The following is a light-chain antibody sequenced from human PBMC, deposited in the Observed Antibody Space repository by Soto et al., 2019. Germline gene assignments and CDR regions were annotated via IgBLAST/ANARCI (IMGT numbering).Light chain of an antibody. J-gene: IGKJ5*01. Sequence: DIQMTQSPSSLSASVGGRITISCRASQGISNLLAWYQQKPGKAPKLLIYGASTLQSGVPSRFSGSGSGTDFTLTISGLHPEDVATYYCQKYNTAPLTFGQGTRLEIK. CDR2: GAS. CDR3: QKYNTAPLT. CDR1: QGISNL. V-gene: IGKV1-27*01.